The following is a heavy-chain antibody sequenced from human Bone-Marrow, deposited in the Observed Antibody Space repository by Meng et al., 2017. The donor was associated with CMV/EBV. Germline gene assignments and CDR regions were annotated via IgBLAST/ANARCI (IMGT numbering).Heavy chain of an antibody. V-gene: IGHV3-30*04. D-gene: IGHD3-3*01. CDR2: MSYDGSNK. Sequence: GGSLRLSCAASGFTFSSNAMHWVRQAPGKGLEWVAVMSYDGSNKYYADSVKGRFTISRDNSKKTLYLQMNNLRAKDTATYYCAREFLPTYYDFWSGYRAFEIWGKGTMVTVSS. CDR3: AREFLPTYYDFWSGYRAFEI. J-gene: IGHJ3*02. CDR1: GFTFSSNA.